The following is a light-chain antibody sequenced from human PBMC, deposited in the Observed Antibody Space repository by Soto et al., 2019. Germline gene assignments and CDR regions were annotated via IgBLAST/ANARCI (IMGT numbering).Light chain of an antibody. CDR2: GAS. V-gene: IGKV3-20*01. J-gene: IGKJ1*01. CDR1: QSVSSSY. CDR3: QQYGSSPTWT. Sequence: EIVWTQSPGTLSLSPGERATLSCRASQSVSSSYLAWYQQKPGQAPRLLIYGASSRATGIPDRFSGSGSGKDFTRTISRREPEDFVVYYCQQYGSSPTWTFGQGNNGEIK.